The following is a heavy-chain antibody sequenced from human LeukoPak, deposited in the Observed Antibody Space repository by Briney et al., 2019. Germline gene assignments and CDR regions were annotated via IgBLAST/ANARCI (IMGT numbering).Heavy chain of an antibody. CDR1: GYTFSNYG. V-gene: IGHV1-18*01. CDR2: ISAYNTNS. J-gene: IGHJ3*01. Sequence: ASVKVSCKASGYTFSNYGITWVRQVPGQGLEWMGWISAYNTNSNYAQKFQGRVTLTTDTSTSTAYMELRRLRSDDTAVYYCARDPVVRGVYDGLDFWGQGTMVTVSS. CDR3: ARDPVVRGVYDGLDF. D-gene: IGHD3-10*01.